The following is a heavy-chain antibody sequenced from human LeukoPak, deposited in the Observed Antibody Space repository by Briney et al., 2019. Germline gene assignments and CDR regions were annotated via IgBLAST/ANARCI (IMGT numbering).Heavy chain of an antibody. Sequence: GGSLRLSCAASGFTFSSYAMHWVRQAPGKGLEWVAVISYDGSNKYYADSVKGRFTISRDNAMNTLYLQMNSLRAEDSALYYCTRDMQGSRLYLVGSQNDWGQGTLVTVSS. CDR2: ISYDGSNK. CDR3: TRDMQGSRLYLVGSQND. J-gene: IGHJ4*02. D-gene: IGHD1-26*01. V-gene: IGHV3-30*04. CDR1: GFTFSSYA.